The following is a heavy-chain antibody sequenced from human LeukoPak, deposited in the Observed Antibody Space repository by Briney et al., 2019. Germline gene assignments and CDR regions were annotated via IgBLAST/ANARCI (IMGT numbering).Heavy chain of an antibody. D-gene: IGHD3-9*01. CDR1: GGSISSSSYY. CDR3: ARVRYFDWSFDAFDI. CDR2: IYYSGST. J-gene: IGHJ3*02. Sequence: PSETLSLTCTVSGGSISSSSYYWGWIHQPPGKGLEWIGSIYYSGSTYYNPSLKSRVTISVDTSKNQFSLKLSSVTAADTAVYYCARVRYFDWSFDAFDIWGQGTMVTVSS. V-gene: IGHV4-39*07.